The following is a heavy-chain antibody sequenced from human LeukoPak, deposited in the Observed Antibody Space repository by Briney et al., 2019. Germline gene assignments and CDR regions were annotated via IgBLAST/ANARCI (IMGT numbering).Heavy chain of an antibody. J-gene: IGHJ4*02. CDR3: ARHSLIGTTPFDY. V-gene: IGHV1-46*01. D-gene: IGHD1-20*01. Sequence: ASVKVSCKASGYTFISFYMHRVRQAPGQGLEWMGVINPSGGTTAYAQQFQGRVTMTRDTSTSTVCMELSSLRSEDTAVYYCARHSLIGTTPFDYWGQGTLVTVSS. CDR2: INPSGGTT. CDR1: GYTFISFY.